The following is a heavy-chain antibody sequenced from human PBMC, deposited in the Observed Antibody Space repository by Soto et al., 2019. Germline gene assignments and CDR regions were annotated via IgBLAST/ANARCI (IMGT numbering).Heavy chain of an antibody. CDR3: ARPYSSGWTYYYYYGMDV. Sequence: LSLTCAVYGGSFSGYYWSWIRQPPGKGLEWIGEINHSGSTNYNPSLKSRVTISVDTSKNQFSLKLSSVTAADTAVYYCARPYSSGWTYYYYYGMDVWGQGTTVTVSS. J-gene: IGHJ6*02. D-gene: IGHD6-19*01. V-gene: IGHV4-34*01. CDR1: GGSFSGYY. CDR2: INHSGST.